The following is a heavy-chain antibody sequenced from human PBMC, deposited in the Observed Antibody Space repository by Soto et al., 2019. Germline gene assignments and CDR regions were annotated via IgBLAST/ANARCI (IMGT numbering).Heavy chain of an antibody. V-gene: IGHV4-34*01. Sequence: QVQLQQWGAGLLKPSETLSLTCAVYGGSFSGYYWSWIRQPPGKGLEWIGEINHSGSTNYNPSLKSRVTISVDTSKNQFSLKLSSVTAADTAVYYCAARRGSSGPFDYWGQGTLVTVSS. CDR3: AARRGSSGPFDY. CDR1: GGSFSGYY. J-gene: IGHJ4*02. D-gene: IGHD6-19*01. CDR2: INHSGST.